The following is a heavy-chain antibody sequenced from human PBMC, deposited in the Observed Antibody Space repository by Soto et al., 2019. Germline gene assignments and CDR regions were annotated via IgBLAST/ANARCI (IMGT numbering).Heavy chain of an antibody. CDR2: ISAYNGNT. CDR1: GYTFTSYG. CDR3: ARVGLGYCSSTSCYGDSDY. J-gene: IGHJ4*02. Sequence: ASVKVSCKASGYTFTSYGISWVRQAPGQGLEWMGWISAYNGNTNYAQKLQGRVTMTTDTSTSTAYMELRSLRSDDTAVYYCARVGLGYCSSTSCYGDSDYWGQGTPVTVSS. D-gene: IGHD2-2*01. V-gene: IGHV1-18*01.